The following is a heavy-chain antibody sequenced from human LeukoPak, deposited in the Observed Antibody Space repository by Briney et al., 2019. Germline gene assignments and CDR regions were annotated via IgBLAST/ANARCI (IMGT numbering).Heavy chain of an antibody. D-gene: IGHD1-26*01. CDR3: ARGGRVGATVFDY. V-gene: IGHV3-21*01. J-gene: IGHJ4*02. CDR1: GFTFSSYS. CDR2: ISSGNNYI. Sequence: GGSLRLTCAASGFTFSSYSMNWVRQAPGKGLEWISSISSGNNYIYYADSVKGRFTISRDNAKNSLYLQMNSLRAEDTAVYYCARGGRVGATVFDYWGQGTLVTVSS.